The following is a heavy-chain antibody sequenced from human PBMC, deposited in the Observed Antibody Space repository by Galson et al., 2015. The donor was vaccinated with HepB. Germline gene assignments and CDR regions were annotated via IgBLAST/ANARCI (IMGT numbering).Heavy chain of an antibody. V-gene: IGHV3-9*01. CDR3: AKGGGPESAQPPDY. CDR1: GFIFDDYA. J-gene: IGHJ4*02. D-gene: IGHD1-14*01. CDR2: ISWNSNRI. Sequence: SLRLSCAASGFIFDDYAMHWVRQAPGKGLEWVSGISWNSNRIGYADSVKGRFTISRDNAKKSLYLQMNSLRAEDTALYYCAKGGGPESAQPPDYWGQGTLVTVSS.